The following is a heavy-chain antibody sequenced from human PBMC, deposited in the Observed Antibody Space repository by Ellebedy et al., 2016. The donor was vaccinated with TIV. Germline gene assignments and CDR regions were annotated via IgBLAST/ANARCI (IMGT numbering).Heavy chain of an antibody. J-gene: IGHJ6*02. CDR1: GGSISSYY. CDR3: TRDDTYDSGPGMDV. CDR2: IYYSGST. V-gene: IGHV4-59*01. D-gene: IGHD6-25*01. Sequence: SETLSLTCTVSGGSISSYYWSWIRQPPGKGLEWIGYIYYSGSTNYNPSLKSRVTISVDTSKNQFSLKLSSVTAADTAVYYCTRDDTYDSGPGMDVWGQGTTVTVSS.